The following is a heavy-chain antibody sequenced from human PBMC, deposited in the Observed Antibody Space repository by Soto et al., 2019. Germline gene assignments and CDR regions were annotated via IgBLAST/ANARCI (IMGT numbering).Heavy chain of an antibody. J-gene: IGHJ4*02. D-gene: IGHD4-17*01. CDR2: ISAYNGNT. V-gene: IGHV1-18*01. CDR3: ARGVPPHYGGNPDCFDY. Sequence: ASVKVSCKTSGYTFTSYGISWVRQAPGQGREWMGWISAYNGNTNYAQKLQGRVTMTTDTSTRTAYMELRSLRSDDTAVYYCARGVPPHYGGNPDCFDYWGQGTLVNVSS. CDR1: GYTFTSYG.